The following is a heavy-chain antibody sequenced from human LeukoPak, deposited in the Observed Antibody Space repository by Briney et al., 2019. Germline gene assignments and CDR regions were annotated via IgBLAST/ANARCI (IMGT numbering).Heavy chain of an antibody. D-gene: IGHD6-19*01. CDR3: AREVVAVAGSYFDS. J-gene: IGHJ4*02. V-gene: IGHV4-59*01. Sequence: PSETLSLTCTVSGGSISSYYWTWIRQPPGKGLEWIGYTYYSGSSNYNPSLKSRVSIPVDTSKNQFSLKLSSVTAADTAVYFCAREVVAVAGSYFDSWGQGTLVTVSS. CDR1: GGSISSYY. CDR2: TYYSGSS.